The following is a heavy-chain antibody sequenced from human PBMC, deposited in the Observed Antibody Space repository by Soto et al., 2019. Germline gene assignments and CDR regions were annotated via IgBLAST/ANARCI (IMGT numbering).Heavy chain of an antibody. CDR1: GFTFSSYG. Sequence: QVQLVESGGGVVQPGRSLRLSCAASGFTFSSYGMHWVRQAPGKGLEWVAVISYDGSNKHYADSVKGRFTISRDNSKNTLYLQMNSLRAEDTAVYYCAKDGGLGNWGQGTLVTVSS. CDR3: AKDGGLGN. CDR2: ISYDGSNK. V-gene: IGHV3-30*18. J-gene: IGHJ4*02. D-gene: IGHD3-3*01.